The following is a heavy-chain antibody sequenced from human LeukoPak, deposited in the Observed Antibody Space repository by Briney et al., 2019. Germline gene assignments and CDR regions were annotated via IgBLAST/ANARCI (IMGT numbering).Heavy chain of an antibody. J-gene: IGHJ4*02. CDR2: INHSGST. CDR3: ARGRSASGYFHF. CDR1: GGSFSGYY. D-gene: IGHD3-16*01. V-gene: IGHV4-34*01. Sequence: RASETLSLTCAVYGGSFSGYYWSWIRQPPGKGLEWIGEINHSGSTNYNPSLKSRVTISVDTSKNQFSLKLSSVTAADTAVYYCARGRSASGYFHFWGQGTLVTVSS.